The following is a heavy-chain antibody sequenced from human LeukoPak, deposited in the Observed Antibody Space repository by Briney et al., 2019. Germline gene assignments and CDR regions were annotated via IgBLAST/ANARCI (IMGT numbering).Heavy chain of an antibody. V-gene: IGHV4-61*08. J-gene: IGHJ3*01. Sequence: PSQTLSLTCTVSGGSISSGGYYWSWIRQPPGKGLEWIGYIYYSGSTNYNPSLKSRVTISVDTSKNQFSLKLSSVTAADTAVYYCGRALVVWGSLVFDFGAKGKRAPV. CDR1: GGSISSGGYY. D-gene: IGHD3-16*01. CDR3: GRALVVWGSLVFDF. CDR2: IYYSGST.